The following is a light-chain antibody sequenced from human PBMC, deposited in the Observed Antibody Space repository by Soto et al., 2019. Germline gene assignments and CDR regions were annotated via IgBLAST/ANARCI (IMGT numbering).Light chain of an antibody. V-gene: IGKV1-39*01. J-gene: IGKJ1*01. CDR2: DAS. Sequence: DIHMTQSPSSVCASGVDRVTITRRASQSISTYVNWYQQKPGKAPNLLIYDASSLQSGVPSRFSGSGSGTDFTLTISSLQPEDFATYYCQQSYNTLAWTFGQGTKV. CDR3: QQSYNTLAWT. CDR1: QSISTY.